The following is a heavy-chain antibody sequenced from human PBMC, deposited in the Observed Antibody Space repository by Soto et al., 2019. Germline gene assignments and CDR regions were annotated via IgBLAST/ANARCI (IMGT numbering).Heavy chain of an antibody. J-gene: IGHJ5*02. V-gene: IGHV4-34*01. CDR1: GGSFSGYY. Sequence: PSETLSLTCAVYGGSFSGYYWSWIRQPPGKGLEWIGEINHSGSTNYNPSLKSRVTISVDTSKNQFSLKLSSVTAADTAVYYCARDLSSSGWYSDYWFDPWGQGTLVTVS. D-gene: IGHD6-19*01. CDR3: ARDLSSSGWYSDYWFDP. CDR2: INHSGST.